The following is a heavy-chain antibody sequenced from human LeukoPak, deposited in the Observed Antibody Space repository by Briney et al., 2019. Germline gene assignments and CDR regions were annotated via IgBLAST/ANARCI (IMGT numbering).Heavy chain of an antibody. Sequence: SETLSLTCTVSGGSVSSYYWSWIRQPPGKGLEWLGYIYYSGSTNYNPSLNIRVTISVDTSKHQFSLKLSSVTAADTAVYYCARGITMIVGAFDPWGQGTLVTVSS. D-gene: IGHD3-22*01. CDR3: ARGITMIVGAFDP. CDR1: GGSVSSYY. V-gene: IGHV4-59*02. J-gene: IGHJ5*02. CDR2: IYYSGST.